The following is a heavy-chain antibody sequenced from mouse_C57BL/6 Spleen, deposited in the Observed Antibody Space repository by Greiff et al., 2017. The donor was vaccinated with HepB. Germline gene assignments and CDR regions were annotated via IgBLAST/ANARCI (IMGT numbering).Heavy chain of an antibody. CDR2: IYPGSGST. J-gene: IGHJ4*01. D-gene: IGHD2-2*01. CDR3: ARWLGGSDAMDY. V-gene: IGHV1-55*01. Sequence: QVQLQQSGAELVKPGASVKMSCKASGYTFTSYWITWVKQRPGQGLEWIGDIYPGSGSTNYNEKFKSKATLTVDTSSSTAYMQLSSLTSEDSAVYYCARWLGGSDAMDYWGQGTSVTVSS. CDR1: GYTFTSYW.